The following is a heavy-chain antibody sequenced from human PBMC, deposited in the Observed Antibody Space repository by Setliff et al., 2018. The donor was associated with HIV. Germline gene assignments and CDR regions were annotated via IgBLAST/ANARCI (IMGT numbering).Heavy chain of an antibody. CDR1: GGSISSYF. CDR3: ARFPTREVWRRNDIDY. J-gene: IGHJ4*02. D-gene: IGHD1-1*01. V-gene: IGHV4-4*07. CDR2: IYASGRT. Sequence: LSLTCTVSGGSISSYFWSWIRQPAGKGLEWIGRIYASGRTNCNSSLKSRVTMSVDTSKNQFSLKLSSVTAADTAVYYCARFPTREVWRRNDIDYWGQGTLVTVSS.